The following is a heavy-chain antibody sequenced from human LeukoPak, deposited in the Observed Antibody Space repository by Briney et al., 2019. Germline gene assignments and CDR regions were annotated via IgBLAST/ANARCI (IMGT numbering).Heavy chain of an antibody. CDR1: GFTFSSYG. CDR2: ISYDGSNK. Sequence: TGGSLRLSCAASGFTFSSYGMQWVRQAPGKGLEWLAVISYDGSNKYYADSVKGRFTISRDNSKNTLYLQMTSLRAEDTAVYYCAKDSYGMDVWGQGTTVTVSS. V-gene: IGHV3-30*18. CDR3: AKDSYGMDV. J-gene: IGHJ6*02.